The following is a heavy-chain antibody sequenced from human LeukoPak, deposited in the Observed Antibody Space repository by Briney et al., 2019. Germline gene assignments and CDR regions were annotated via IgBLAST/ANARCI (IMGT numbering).Heavy chain of an antibody. V-gene: IGHV1-24*01. CDR2: FDPEDGET. D-gene: IGHD3-3*01. CDR1: GYTLTELS. Sequence: ASVKVSCKVSGYTLTELSMHWVRQAPGKGLEWMGGFDPEDGETIYAQKFQGRVTMTEDTSTDTAYMELSSLRSEDTAVYYCATARGRRITIFGVVIPSDFDYWGQGTLVTVSS. J-gene: IGHJ4*02. CDR3: ATARGRRITIFGVVIPSDFDY.